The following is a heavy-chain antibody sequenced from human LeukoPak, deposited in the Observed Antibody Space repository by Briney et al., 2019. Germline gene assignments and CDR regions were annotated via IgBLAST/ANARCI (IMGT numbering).Heavy chain of an antibody. V-gene: IGHV4-61*02. Sequence: SETLSLTCTVSGGSISSGSYHRSWIRQPAGKGLEWIGRIYTSGSTNYNPSLKSRVTISVDTSKNQFSLKLSSVTAADTAVYYCARDRYSSGWYEDYWGQGTLVTVSS. D-gene: IGHD6-19*01. J-gene: IGHJ4*02. CDR1: GGSISSGSYH. CDR2: IYTSGST. CDR3: ARDRYSSGWYEDY.